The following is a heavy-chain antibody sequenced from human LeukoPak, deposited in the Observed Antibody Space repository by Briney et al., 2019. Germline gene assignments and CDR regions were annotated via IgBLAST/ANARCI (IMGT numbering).Heavy chain of an antibody. Sequence: ASVKVSCKASGYTFTDYYMHWVRQAPGQGLEWMGWIKPNSGRTNYAQKFQGRVTMTRDTSISTAYMELSRLRSDDTAVYFCARGPRYYYDSSGPFDYWGQGTLVTVSS. D-gene: IGHD3-22*01. CDR3: ARGPRYYYDSSGPFDY. J-gene: IGHJ4*02. CDR2: IKPNSGRT. CDR1: GYTFTDYY. V-gene: IGHV1-2*02.